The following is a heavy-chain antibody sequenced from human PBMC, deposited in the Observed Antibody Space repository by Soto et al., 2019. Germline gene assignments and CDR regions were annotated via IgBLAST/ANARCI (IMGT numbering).Heavy chain of an antibody. CDR1: GGSISSSTYY. V-gene: IGHV4-39*01. J-gene: IGHJ5*02. CDR2: MYYTGNK. D-gene: IGHD6-6*01. CDR3: ARRSSSSLGSLFDP. Sequence: SETLSLTCTVSGGSISSSTYYWDWIRQPPGKGLEWIGAMYYTGNKNYNPSLESRATMSVDTSKNQFSLKLSSVTPTDTAVYYCARRSSSSLGSLFDPWGRGILVTVSS.